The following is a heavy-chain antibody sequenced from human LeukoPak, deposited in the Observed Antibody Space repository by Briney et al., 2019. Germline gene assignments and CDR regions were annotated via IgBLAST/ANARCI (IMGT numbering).Heavy chain of an antibody. CDR2: ISSSGSTK. CDR3: ASVDIVAPGG. Sequence: GGSLRLSCAASGFTFSSYEMNWVRQAPGKGLEWVSYISSSGSTKYYADSVKGRFTTSRDNAKNSLYLQMNSLRAEDTAVYYCASVDIVAPGGWGQGTLVTVSS. V-gene: IGHV3-48*03. J-gene: IGHJ4*02. CDR1: GFTFSSYE. D-gene: IGHD5-12*01.